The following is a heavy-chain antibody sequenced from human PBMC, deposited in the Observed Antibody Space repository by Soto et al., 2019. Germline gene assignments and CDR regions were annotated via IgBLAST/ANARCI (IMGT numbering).Heavy chain of an antibody. V-gene: IGHV3-33*03. CDR2: IWYDGSNK. J-gene: IGHJ6*03. Sequence: GGSLRLSCAASGFTFSSYGMHWVRQAPGKGLEWVAVIWYDGSNKYYADSVKGRFTISRDNAKNTLYLQMNSLRAEDTALYYCAKDLTGGSTSYYYYMDVWGKGTTVTVSS. CDR3: AKDLTGGSTSYYYYMDV. D-gene: IGHD2-2*01. CDR1: GFTFSSYG.